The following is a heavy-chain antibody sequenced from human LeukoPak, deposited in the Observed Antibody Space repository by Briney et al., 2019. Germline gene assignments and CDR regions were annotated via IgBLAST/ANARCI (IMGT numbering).Heavy chain of an antibody. D-gene: IGHD2-21*01. V-gene: IGHV1-2*02. J-gene: IGHJ4*02. CDR3: ARGPIVGNDF. CDR2: INPDTGDT. CDR1: GYSFTDFY. Sequence: ASVKVSFKASGYSFTDFYMHWVRQAPGQGLEWMGWINPDTGDTNYVQNFQGRVTMTRDTSISTVYMELSRLTSGDTAVYYCARGPIVGNDFWGQGTLVTVSS.